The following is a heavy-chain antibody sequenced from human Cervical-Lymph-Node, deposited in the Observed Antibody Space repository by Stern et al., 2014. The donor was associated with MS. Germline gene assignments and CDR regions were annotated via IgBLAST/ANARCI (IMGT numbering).Heavy chain of an antibody. CDR1: GDTFGTYG. J-gene: IGHJ6*02. Sequence: VQLVESGTEVKKPGASVKVSCKASGDTFGTYGVNWVRQAPGQRLEWLGWISGYKGNTNYAQRLQGRVTLTTDTSTTTAYMELRSLRSDDTAVYYCAIMGTNGIDVWGQGTMVTVSS. CDR3: AIMGTNGIDV. V-gene: IGHV1-18*01. CDR2: ISGYKGNT. D-gene: IGHD5-18*01.